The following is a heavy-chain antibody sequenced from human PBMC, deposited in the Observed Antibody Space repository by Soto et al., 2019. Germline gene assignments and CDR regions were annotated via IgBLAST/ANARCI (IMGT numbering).Heavy chain of an antibody. CDR3: AKGVPGIAVAGTGYFQH. Sequence: GGSLRLSCAASGFTFSSYAMSWVRQAPGQGLDWVSGISGSGDSTYYADSVRGRFTISRDNSKNTLYLQMNSLRAEDTAVYYCAKGVPGIAVAGTGYFQHWGQGTLVTVSS. D-gene: IGHD6-19*01. J-gene: IGHJ1*01. CDR1: GFTFSSYA. V-gene: IGHV3-23*01. CDR2: ISGSGDST.